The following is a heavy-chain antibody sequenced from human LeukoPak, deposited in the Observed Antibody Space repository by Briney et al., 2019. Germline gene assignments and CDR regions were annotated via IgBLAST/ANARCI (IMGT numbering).Heavy chain of an antibody. D-gene: IGHD2-8*01. Sequence: SETLSLTCAVYGGSFSGYYWSWIRQPPGKRLEWIGEINHSGSTNYNPSLKSRVTISVDTSKNQFSLKLSSVTAADTAVYYCARVYCTNGVCVFDPWGQGTLVTVSS. J-gene: IGHJ5*02. CDR2: INHSGST. CDR3: ARVYCTNGVCVFDP. CDR1: GGSFSGYY. V-gene: IGHV4-34*01.